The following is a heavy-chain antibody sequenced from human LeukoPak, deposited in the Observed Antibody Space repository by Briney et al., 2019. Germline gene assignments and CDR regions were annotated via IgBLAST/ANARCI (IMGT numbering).Heavy chain of an antibody. J-gene: IGHJ3*02. Sequence: SETLSLTCTVSGGSISSYYWSWIRQPAGKGLEWIGRIYTGGSTNYNPSLKSRVTMSVDTSKNQFSLKLSSVTAADTAVYYCARDVAYCGGDCYSDAFDIWGQGTMVTVSS. CDR3: ARDVAYCGGDCYSDAFDI. CDR1: GGSISSYY. V-gene: IGHV4-4*07. CDR2: IYTGGST. D-gene: IGHD2-21*01.